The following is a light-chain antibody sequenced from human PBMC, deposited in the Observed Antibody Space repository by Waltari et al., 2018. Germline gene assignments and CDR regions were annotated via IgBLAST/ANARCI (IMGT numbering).Light chain of an antibody. CDR2: GAS. V-gene: IGKV3-15*01. J-gene: IGKJ2*01. Sequence: ETVMTQSPATLSVSPGERATISCRASQSVSSNLAWYQQKPGQAPRLLIYGASTRATGIPARFSGSGSGTEFTLTISSLQSEDFAVYYCQQYNNWPLYTFGQGTKLEIK. CDR3: QQYNNWPLYT. CDR1: QSVSSN.